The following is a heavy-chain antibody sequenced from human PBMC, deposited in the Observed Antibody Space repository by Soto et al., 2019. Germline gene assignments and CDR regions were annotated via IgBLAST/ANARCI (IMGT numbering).Heavy chain of an antibody. Sequence: ASVTVSCKASGCTFTGYYMHWVRQAPGQGLEWMGWINPNSGGTNYAQKFQGWVTMTRDTSISTAYMELSRLRSDDTAVYYCARTYYDFWSGYGQYGMDVWGQGTTVTVSS. CDR3: ARTYYDFWSGYGQYGMDV. CDR2: INPNSGGT. CDR1: GCTFTGYY. D-gene: IGHD3-3*01. J-gene: IGHJ6*02. V-gene: IGHV1-2*04.